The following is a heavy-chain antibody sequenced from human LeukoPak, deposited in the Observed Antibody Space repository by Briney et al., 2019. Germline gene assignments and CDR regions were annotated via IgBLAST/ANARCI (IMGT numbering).Heavy chain of an antibody. CDR2: MNPNSGST. CDR1: GYTFISYD. Sequence: ASVKVSCKASGYTFISYDINWVRQATGQGLEWMGWMNPNSGSTGYAQKFQGRVTFTRNTSISTAYMELSRLRSEDTAVYYCARGYGDYIGYYYYYMDVWGKGTTVTVSS. CDR3: ARGYGDYIGYYYYYMDV. J-gene: IGHJ6*03. D-gene: IGHD4-17*01. V-gene: IGHV1-8*03.